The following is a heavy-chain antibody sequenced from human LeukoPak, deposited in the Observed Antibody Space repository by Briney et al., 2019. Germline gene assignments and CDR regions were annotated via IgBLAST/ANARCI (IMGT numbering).Heavy chain of an antibody. J-gene: IGHJ3*02. D-gene: IGHD3-22*01. Sequence: PSETLSLTCTVSGGSISSSSYYWGWIRQPPGKGLEWIGEINHSGSTNYNPSLKSRVTISVDTSKNQFSLKLNSVTAADTAVYYCARVYYYDSSGYSDAFDIWGQGTMVTVSS. CDR3: ARVYYYDSSGYSDAFDI. V-gene: IGHV4-39*07. CDR1: GGSISSSSYY. CDR2: INHSGST.